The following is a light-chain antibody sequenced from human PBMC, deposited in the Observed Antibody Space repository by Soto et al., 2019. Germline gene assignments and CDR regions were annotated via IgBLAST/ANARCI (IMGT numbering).Light chain of an antibody. Sequence: AIRMTQSPSSFSASTGDRVTITCRASQGIGSYLAWFQQKSGTAPQLLIYAASTLQSGIPSRFSGSGSGTDFTLTISCLQSEDFATYYCQQYYNCPFTFGQGTKLEVK. CDR2: AAS. V-gene: IGKV1-8*01. J-gene: IGKJ2*01. CDR1: QGIGSY. CDR3: QQYYNCPFT.